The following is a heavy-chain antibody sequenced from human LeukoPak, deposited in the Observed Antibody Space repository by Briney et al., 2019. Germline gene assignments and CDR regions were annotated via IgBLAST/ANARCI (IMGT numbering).Heavy chain of an antibody. CDR2: TRNQAYGGTT. J-gene: IGHJ5*02. CDR1: GFTFSDHA. V-gene: IGHV3-49*03. CDR3: SRAPT. Sequence: PGGSLRLSCAASGFTFSDHAMNWFRQTPGRGLEWVGFTRNQAYGGTTEYAASVKGRFTISRDNSKSIVYLQMNSLKVEDTGVYYCSRAPTWGPGIRVTVSS.